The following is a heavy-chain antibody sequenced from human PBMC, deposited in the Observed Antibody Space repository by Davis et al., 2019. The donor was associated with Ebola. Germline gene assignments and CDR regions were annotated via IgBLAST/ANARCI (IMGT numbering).Heavy chain of an antibody. D-gene: IGHD3-9*01. J-gene: IGHJ5*02. V-gene: IGHV3-30*03. CDR1: GFTFSNYA. CDR2: ISYDGSNK. CDR3: ARVNAVTGYSRFDP. Sequence: GGSLRPSCAASGFTFSNYAMHWVRQAPGKGLEWVAVISYDGSNKYYGDSVKGRFTISRDNAKNSLYLRMNSLRAEDTALYHCARVNAVTGYSRFDPWGQGTLVTVSS.